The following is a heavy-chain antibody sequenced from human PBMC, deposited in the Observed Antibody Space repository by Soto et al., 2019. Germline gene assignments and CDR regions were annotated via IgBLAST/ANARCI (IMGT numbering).Heavy chain of an antibody. J-gene: IGHJ5*02. CDR1: GFTFSSYA. D-gene: IGHD3-22*01. CDR3: AKFPPGYYYDSSGYYES. CDR2: ISGSGGST. V-gene: IGHV3-23*01. Sequence: GGSLRLSCAASGFTFSSYAMSWVRQAPGKGLEWVSAISGSGGSTYYADSVKGRFTISRDNSKNTLYLQMNSLRAEDTAVYYCAKFPPGYYYDSSGYYESWGQGTLVTVSS.